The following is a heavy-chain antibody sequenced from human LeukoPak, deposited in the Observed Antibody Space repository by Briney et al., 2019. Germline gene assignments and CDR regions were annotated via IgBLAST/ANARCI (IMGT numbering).Heavy chain of an antibody. V-gene: IGHV1-2*06. CDR1: GYTFTGYY. J-gene: IGHJ4*02. Sequence: GASVKVSCKASGYTFTGYYVHWVRQAPGQGLEWMGRINPNSGGTNYAQKFQGRVTMTRDTSISTAYMELSRLRSDDTAVYYCARDFPIVVVTGGDYWGQGTLVTVSS. CDR3: ARDFPIVVVTGGDY. D-gene: IGHD2-21*02. CDR2: INPNSGGT.